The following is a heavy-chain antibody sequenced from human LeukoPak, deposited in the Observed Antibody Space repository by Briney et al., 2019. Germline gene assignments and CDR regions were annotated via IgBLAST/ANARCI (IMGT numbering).Heavy chain of an antibody. D-gene: IGHD3-10*01. J-gene: IGHJ5*02. Sequence: GGSLRLSCAASGFTFSSYYMNWVRQAPGKGLEWVSSISNSRSYIYYGDSVKGRFTISRDNAKNSLYLQLNSLRAEDTAVYYCAKDFTMVRGVSSWGQGTLVTVSS. CDR3: AKDFTMVRGVSS. CDR2: ISNSRSYI. CDR1: GFTFSSYY. V-gene: IGHV3-21*01.